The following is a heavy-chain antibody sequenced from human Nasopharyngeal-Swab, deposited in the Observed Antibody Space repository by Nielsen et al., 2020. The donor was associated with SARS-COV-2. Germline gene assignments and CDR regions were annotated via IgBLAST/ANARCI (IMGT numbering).Heavy chain of an antibody. CDR3: ARSYDFWSGYYRYYYYGMDV. Sequence: PGKALEWLAHNFSNDEKSYSTSLKSRLTISKDTSKSQVVLTMTNMDPVDTATYYCARSYDFWSGYYRYYYYGMDVWGQGTTVTVSS. J-gene: IGHJ6*02. D-gene: IGHD3-3*01. CDR2: NFSNDEK. V-gene: IGHV2-26*01.